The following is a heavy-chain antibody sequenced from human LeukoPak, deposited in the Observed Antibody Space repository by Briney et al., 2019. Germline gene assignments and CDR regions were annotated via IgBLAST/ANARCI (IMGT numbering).Heavy chain of an antibody. V-gene: IGHV3-53*01. J-gene: IGHJ3*02. CDR2: IYSGGST. CDR3: ARVGVVPAAIPDGFDI. CDR1: GFTFSRFW. Sequence: PGGCLRLSCAASGFTFSRFWMIWLRKAPGKGLEWVSVIYSGGSTYYADSVKGRFTISRDNSKNTLYLQMNSLTAEDTAVYYCARVGVVPAAIPDGFDIWGQGTMVTVSS. D-gene: IGHD2-2*01.